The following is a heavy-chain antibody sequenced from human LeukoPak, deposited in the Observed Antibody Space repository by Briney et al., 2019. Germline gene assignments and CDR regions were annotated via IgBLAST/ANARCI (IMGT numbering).Heavy chain of an antibody. CDR2: ISSSSSYI. V-gene: IGHV3-21*01. CDR3: ARDYAVIGTDAFDI. CDR1: GFTFSSNS. J-gene: IGHJ3*02. D-gene: IGHD6-19*01. Sequence: PGGSLRFSCAASGFTFSSNSMNWVRQAPGKGLEWVSSISSSSSYIYYADSVKGRFTISRDNAKNSLYLRMTSLRAEDTAVYYCARDYAVIGTDAFDIWGQGTMVTVSS.